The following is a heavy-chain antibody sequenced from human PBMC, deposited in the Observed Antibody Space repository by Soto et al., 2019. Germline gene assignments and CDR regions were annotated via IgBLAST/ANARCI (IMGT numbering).Heavy chain of an antibody. J-gene: IGHJ6*03. D-gene: IGHD6-19*01. CDR1: GYSFTNYG. CDR2: ISAYNGNT. Sequence: QDQLVQSGVEVKKPGASVKVSCKASGYSFTNYGITWVRQAPGQGFEWMGWISAYNGNTNYAQKCPGGVTMTTAASTSAAYLELRSLRSDDTAVYYCARDRGVAPPVAGNTHYYYYLDVWGKGTTVTVSS. CDR3: ARDRGVAPPVAGNTHYYYYLDV. V-gene: IGHV1-18*01.